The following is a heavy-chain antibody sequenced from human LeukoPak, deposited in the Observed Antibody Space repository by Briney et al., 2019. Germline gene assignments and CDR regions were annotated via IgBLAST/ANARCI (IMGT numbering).Heavy chain of an antibody. V-gene: IGHV3-74*01. CDR1: GFTISGYW. D-gene: IGHD3-10*01. CDR3: ARGRAGNYYNHNDY. Sequence: GGSLRLSCAASGFTISGYWMHWVRRAPGKGLVWASRISGDGSITAYADSVKGRFTISRDNAKNTLYLQMNSLRAEDTAVYYCARGRAGNYYNHNDYWGQGTLVTVSS. CDR2: ISGDGSIT. J-gene: IGHJ4*01.